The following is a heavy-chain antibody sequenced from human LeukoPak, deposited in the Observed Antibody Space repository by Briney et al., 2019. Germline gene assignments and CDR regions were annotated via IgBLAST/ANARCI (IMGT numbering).Heavy chain of an antibody. CDR2: ISYDGSNK. CDR3: ARVDPYYYYMDV. CDR1: GFTFSSYA. J-gene: IGHJ6*03. D-gene: IGHD3-9*01. V-gene: IGHV3-30-3*01. Sequence: GGSLRLSCAASGFTFSSYAMHWVRQAPGKGLEWVAVISYDGSNKYYADSVKGRFTISRDNSKNTLYLQMNSLRAEDTAVYYCARVDPYYYYMDVWGKGTTVTVSS.